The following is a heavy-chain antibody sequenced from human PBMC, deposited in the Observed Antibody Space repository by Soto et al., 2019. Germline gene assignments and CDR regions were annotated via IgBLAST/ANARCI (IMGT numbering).Heavy chain of an antibody. J-gene: IGHJ4*02. CDR2: ISWNSGDI. D-gene: IGHD2-2*03. Sequence: VQLVESGRDSVQPGRSLRLSCAASGFSFADYGMHWVRQCPGKGLEWVSGISWNSGDIYYADSVKNRFTISRDNSKRSPYLQMNSLRTEDTALYYCANENDMDRDCHFDYWGQGILVTVYS. V-gene: IGHV3-9*01. CDR3: ANENDMDRDCHFDY. CDR1: GFSFADYG.